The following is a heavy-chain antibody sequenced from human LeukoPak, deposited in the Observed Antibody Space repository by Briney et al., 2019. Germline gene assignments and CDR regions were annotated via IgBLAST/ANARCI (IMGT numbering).Heavy chain of an antibody. CDR1: GFTFSSYW. D-gene: IGHD3-10*01. CDR2: IKQDGSEK. J-gene: IGHJ6*03. Sequence: GGSLRLSCAASGFTFSSYWMSWVRQAPGVGLEWLANIKQDGSEKYYVESVKGRFTISRDNAKNSLYVKMKSQRAEDTAVSYCARPGGYYYYYYLDVWGKGTTVTVSS. V-gene: IGHV3-7*01. CDR3: ARPGGYYYYYYLDV.